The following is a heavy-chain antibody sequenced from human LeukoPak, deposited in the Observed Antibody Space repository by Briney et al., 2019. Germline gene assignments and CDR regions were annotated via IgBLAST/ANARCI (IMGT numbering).Heavy chain of an antibody. CDR3: ARDSRFVDASTASVLSYYDL. D-gene: IGHD3-10*01. V-gene: IGHV1-2*06. CDR1: EYTLTDYD. Sequence: ASVKVSCKASEYTLTDYDIHWVRQAPGQGLEWMGRINPNSGVTRYAQKFQGRVTMTVDTSISTAYMELSRLTCDDTAVYYSARDSRFVDASTASVLSYYDLWGRGTLVTVSS. J-gene: IGHJ2*01. CDR2: INPNSGVT.